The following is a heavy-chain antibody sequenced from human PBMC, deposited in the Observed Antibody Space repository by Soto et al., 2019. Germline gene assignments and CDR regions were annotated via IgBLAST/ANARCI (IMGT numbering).Heavy chain of an antibody. V-gene: IGHV1-69*12. D-gene: IGHD3-3*01. CDR3: ARAAYRSGYYIGDNYYYYYGMDV. J-gene: IGHJ6*02. CDR2: IIPIFGTA. CDR1: GGTFSSYA. Sequence: QVQLVQSGAGVKKPGSSVKVSCKASGGTFSSYAISWVRQAPGQGLEWMGGIIPIFGTANYAQKFQGRVTITADESTSTAYMELSSLRSEDTAVYYCARAAYRSGYYIGDNYYYYYGMDVWGQGTTVTVSS.